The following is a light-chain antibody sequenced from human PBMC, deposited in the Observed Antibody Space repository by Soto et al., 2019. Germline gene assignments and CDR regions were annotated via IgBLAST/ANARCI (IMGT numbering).Light chain of an antibody. V-gene: IGKV1-39*01. Sequence: DLQMTQSPSSLSASVGDRVTITCRASQSISSYLNWYQQKPGKAPKLLIYAASSLQSGVPSRFSGSGSATDFILTISSLQPEDFATYYCQQSYKTPRTFGQGTKVEIK. CDR1: QSISSY. CDR2: AAS. J-gene: IGKJ1*01. CDR3: QQSYKTPRT.